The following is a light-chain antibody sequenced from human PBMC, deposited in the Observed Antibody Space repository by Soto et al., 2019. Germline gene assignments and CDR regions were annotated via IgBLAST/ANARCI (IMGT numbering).Light chain of an antibody. Sequence: QSALTQPASVPGSPGQSITISCTGTSSDVGGYNYVSWYQQHPGKAPKLMINDVSNRPSGVSNRFSGSKSGNTASLTISGLQAEDEADYYCSSYTSSSTLVVFGGGTKLTVL. CDR3: SSYTSSSTLVV. CDR2: DVS. V-gene: IGLV2-14*01. CDR1: SSDVGGYNY. J-gene: IGLJ2*01.